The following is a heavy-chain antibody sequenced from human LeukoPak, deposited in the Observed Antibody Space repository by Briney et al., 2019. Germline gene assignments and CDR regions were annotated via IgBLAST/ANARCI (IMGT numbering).Heavy chain of an antibody. CDR3: ARGVYYYDSSGYTYYFDY. CDR1: GFTFSSYS. J-gene: IGHJ4*02. Sequence: GGSLRLTCAASGFTFSSYSRNWVRQAPGKGLEWVSYISSSSSTIYYADSVKGRFTISRDNAKNSLYLQMNSLRAEDTAVYYCARGVYYYDSSGYTYYFDYWGQGTLVTVSS. CDR2: ISSSSSTI. D-gene: IGHD3-22*01. V-gene: IGHV3-48*01.